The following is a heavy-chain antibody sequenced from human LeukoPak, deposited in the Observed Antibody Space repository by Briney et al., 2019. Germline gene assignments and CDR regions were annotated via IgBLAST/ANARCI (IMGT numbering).Heavy chain of an antibody. D-gene: IGHD4-17*01. Sequence: SETLSLTCTVPGGSISSSSYYWGWIRQPPGKVLEWIGSIYYSGSTYYNPSLKSRVTISVDTSKNQFSLKLSSVTAADTAVYYCARHRDGDHFDYWGQGTLVTVSS. CDR1: GGSISSSSYY. CDR2: IYYSGST. CDR3: ARHRDGDHFDY. J-gene: IGHJ4*02. V-gene: IGHV4-39*01.